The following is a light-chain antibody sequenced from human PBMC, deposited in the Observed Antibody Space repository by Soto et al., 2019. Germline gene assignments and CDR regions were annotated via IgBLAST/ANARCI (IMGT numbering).Light chain of an antibody. CDR2: DNN. V-gene: IGLV1-51*01. CDR3: GTWDSSLSAGV. Sequence: QSVLTQPPSVSAAPGQKVTISCSGSSSNIGSNYVSWYQQLPGTAPKLLICDNNKRPSGIPDRFSGSKSATSATLGITGLQTGDEADYYCGTWDSSLSAGVFGGGTQLTVL. CDR1: SSNIGSNY. J-gene: IGLJ3*02.